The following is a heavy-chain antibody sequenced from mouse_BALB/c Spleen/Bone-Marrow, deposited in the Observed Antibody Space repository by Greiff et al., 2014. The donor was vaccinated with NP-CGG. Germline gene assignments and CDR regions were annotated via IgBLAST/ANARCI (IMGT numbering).Heavy chain of an antibody. J-gene: IGHJ3*01. CDR1: GYTFTNYW. V-gene: IGHV1-7*01. CDR2: INPSTGYT. Sequence: VQLQQSGAELAKPGASVKMSCKASGYTFTNYWMHWVKQRPGQGLEWIGYINPSTGYTEYNQKFKDKATSTADKSSSTACMQLSSLTSEDSAVFYCATRAYDSSYGFAYWGQGTLVTVSA. D-gene: IGHD1-1*01. CDR3: ATRAYDSSYGFAY.